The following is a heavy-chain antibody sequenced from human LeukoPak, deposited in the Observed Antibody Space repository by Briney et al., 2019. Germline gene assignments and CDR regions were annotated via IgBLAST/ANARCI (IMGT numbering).Heavy chain of an antibody. V-gene: IGHV3-23*01. J-gene: IGHJ4*02. CDR3: AKGGKWDVTPFDY. Sequence: SCKASGYTFTSYSMSWVRQAPGKGLEWVSTISGGGGSTYYADSVKGRFTISRDNSKNTLYLQVNSLRAEDTAVYYCAKGGKWDVTPFDYWGQGTLVTVSS. CDR2: ISGGGGST. D-gene: IGHD1-26*01. CDR1: GYTFTSYS.